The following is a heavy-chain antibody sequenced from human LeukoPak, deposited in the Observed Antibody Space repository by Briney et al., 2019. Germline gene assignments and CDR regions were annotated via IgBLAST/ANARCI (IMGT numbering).Heavy chain of an antibody. J-gene: IGHJ6*02. V-gene: IGHV1-18*01. CDR3: ARWSLVATTVTYYGMDV. Sequence: ASVTVSFKASGHTFTIYGISWVRQAPGQGLEWMGWISAYNGNTNYAQKLQGRVTMTTDTSTSTAYMELRSLRSDDTAVYYCARWSLVATTVTYYGMDVWGQGTTVTVSS. CDR2: ISAYNGNT. D-gene: IGHD4-11*01. CDR1: GHTFTIYG.